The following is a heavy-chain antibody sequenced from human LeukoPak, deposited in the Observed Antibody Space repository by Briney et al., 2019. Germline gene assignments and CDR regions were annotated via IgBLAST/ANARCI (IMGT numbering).Heavy chain of an antibody. CDR1: GGSISSYY. Sequence: PSETPSLTCTVSGGSISSYYWSWIRQPPGKGLEWIGYIYYSGSTNYNPSLKSRVTISVDTSKNQFSLKLSSVTAADTAVYYCARSGDAFDIWGQGTMVTVSS. CDR3: ARSGDAFDI. V-gene: IGHV4-59*01. J-gene: IGHJ3*02. CDR2: IYYSGST.